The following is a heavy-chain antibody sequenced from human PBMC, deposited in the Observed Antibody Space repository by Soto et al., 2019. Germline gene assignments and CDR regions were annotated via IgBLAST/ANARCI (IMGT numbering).Heavy chain of an antibody. J-gene: IGHJ4*02. CDR3: ARVSELELRRFDY. V-gene: IGHV4-34*01. D-gene: IGHD1-7*01. CDR2: INHSGST. Sequence: QVQLQRWGEGLLKPAESLSLTCAVYGGSFSGYYWSWIRQPPGKGLEWIGEINHSGSTNYNPSLKSRVTISVDTSKNQFSLKLSSVTAADTAVYYCARVSELELRRFDYWGQGTLVTVSS. CDR1: GGSFSGYY.